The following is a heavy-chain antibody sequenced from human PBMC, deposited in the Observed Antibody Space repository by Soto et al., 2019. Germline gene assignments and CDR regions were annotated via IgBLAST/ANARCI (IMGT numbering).Heavy chain of an antibody. J-gene: IGHJ6*02. CDR1: GFTFSSYG. V-gene: IGHV3-30*18. CDR3: AKDDGYSSTYGMDV. CDR2: ISYDGSNK. Sequence: PGGSLRLSCAASGFTFSSYGMHWVRQAPGKGLEWVAVISYDGSNKYYADSVKGRFTISRDNSKNTLYLQMNSLRAEDTAVYYCAKDDGYSSTYGMDVWGQGTTGTFS. D-gene: IGHD6-13*01.